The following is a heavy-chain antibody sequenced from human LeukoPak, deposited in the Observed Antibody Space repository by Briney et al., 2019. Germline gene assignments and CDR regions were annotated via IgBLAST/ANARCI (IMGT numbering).Heavy chain of an antibody. J-gene: IGHJ3*02. D-gene: IGHD3-22*01. Sequence: ASVKVSCKASGYTFTDYYIHWVRQATGQGLEWMGWMNPNSGNTGYAQKFQGRVTMTRNTSISTAYMELSSLRSEDTAVYYCAISRKTYYYDSSGRPRDAFDIWGQGTMVTVSS. V-gene: IGHV1-8*02. CDR3: AISRKTYYYDSSGRPRDAFDI. CDR2: MNPNSGNT. CDR1: GYTFTDYY.